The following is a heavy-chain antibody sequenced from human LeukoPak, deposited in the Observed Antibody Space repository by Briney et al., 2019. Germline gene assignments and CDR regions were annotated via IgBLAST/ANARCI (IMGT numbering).Heavy chain of an antibody. CDR3: ARGYCSSTSCYYYYYYYMDV. CDR2: ISSSSSYI. J-gene: IGHJ6*03. CDR1: GFTFSSYS. Sequence: GGSLRLSCAASGFTFSSYSMNWVRQAPGKGLEWVSFISSSSSYIYYADSVKGRFTISRDNSKNTLYLRMNSLRAEDTAVYYCARGYCSSTSCYYYYYYYMDVWGKGTTVTVSS. D-gene: IGHD2-2*01. V-gene: IGHV3-21*01.